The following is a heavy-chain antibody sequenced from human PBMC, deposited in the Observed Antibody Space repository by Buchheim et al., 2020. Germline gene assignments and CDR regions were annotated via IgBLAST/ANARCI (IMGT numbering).Heavy chain of an antibody. CDR3: ARGYGSSTSCSNWFDP. V-gene: IGHV4-34*01. CDR1: GGSFSGYY. J-gene: IGHJ5*02. Sequence: QVQLQQWGAGLLKPSETLSLTCAVYGGSFSGYYWSWIRQPPGKGLEWIGEINHSGSTNYNPSLKSRVTISVDTSKNQFPLKLSSVTAADTAVYYCARGYGSSTSCSNWFDPWGQGTL. D-gene: IGHD2-2*01. CDR2: INHSGST.